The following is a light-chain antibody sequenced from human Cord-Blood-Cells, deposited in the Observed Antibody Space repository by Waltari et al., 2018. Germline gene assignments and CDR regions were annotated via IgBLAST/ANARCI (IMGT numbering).Light chain of an antibody. CDR1: QGVSSY. CDR3: QQRSNWPLIT. J-gene: IGKJ5*01. Sequence: EIVLTQSPATLSLSPGERATLSCRASQGVSSYLAWYQQKPGQAPRLLIYDASNRATGIPARFSGSGSVTDFTLTISSLEPEDFAVYYCQQRSNWPLITFGQGTRLEIK. CDR2: DAS. V-gene: IGKV3-11*01.